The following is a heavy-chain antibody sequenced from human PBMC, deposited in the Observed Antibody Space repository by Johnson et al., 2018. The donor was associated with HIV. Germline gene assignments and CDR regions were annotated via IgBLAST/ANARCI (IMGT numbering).Heavy chain of an antibody. CDR2: ISYDGSNK. CDR1: GFTFDDYG. Sequence: QVQLMESGGVVVRPGGSLRLSCAASGFTFDDYGMSWVRQAPGKGLEWVSVISYDGSNKYYADSVKGRFTISRDNSKNTLYLQMNSLKTEDTAVYYCAREQELIGERAFDIWGQGTMVTVSS. J-gene: IGHJ3*02. V-gene: IGHV3-30*03. CDR3: AREQELIGERAFDI. D-gene: IGHD6-13*01.